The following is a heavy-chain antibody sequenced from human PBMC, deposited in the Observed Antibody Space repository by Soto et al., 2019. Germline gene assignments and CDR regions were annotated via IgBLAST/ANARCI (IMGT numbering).Heavy chain of an antibody. CDR2: IYYSGST. D-gene: IGHD3-9*01. Sequence: PSETLSLTCTVPDGSISRYYWSWIRHPPGKGLEWIGYIYYSGSTNYNPSLKSRVTISVDTSKNQFSLKLSSVTAADTAVYYCARDRYIVWSHETDYYMDVWGKGTTVT. V-gene: IGHV4-59*01. J-gene: IGHJ6*03. CDR3: ARDRYIVWSHETDYYMDV. CDR1: DGSISRYY.